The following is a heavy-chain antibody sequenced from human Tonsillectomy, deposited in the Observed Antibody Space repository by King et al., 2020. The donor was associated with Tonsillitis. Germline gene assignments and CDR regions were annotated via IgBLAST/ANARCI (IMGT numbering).Heavy chain of an antibody. V-gene: IGHV3-21*01. CDR3: ARAQGGETAMPYDY. D-gene: IGHD5-18*01. Sequence: VQLVESGGGLVKPGGSLRLSCAASGFTFSSYSMNWVRQAPGKGLEWVSSISSSSSYIYYADSLKGRLTISRDNAKNSLYLQINSLRAEDTAVYYCARAQGGETAMPYDYWGQGNLVTVSS. CDR2: ISSSSSYI. J-gene: IGHJ4*02. CDR1: GFTFSSYS.